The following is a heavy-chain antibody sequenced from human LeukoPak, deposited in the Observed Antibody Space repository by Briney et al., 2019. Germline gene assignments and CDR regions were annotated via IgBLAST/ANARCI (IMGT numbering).Heavy chain of an antibody. J-gene: IGHJ4*02. CDR2: IIPIFGTA. V-gene: IGHV1-69*13. D-gene: IGHD2-2*01. CDR3: ARGLLPQYCSSTSCYAAFRY. CDR1: GYTFTSYG. Sequence: GASVKVSCKASGYTFTSYGISWVRQAPGQGLEWMGGIIPIFGTANYAQKFQGRVTITADESTSTAYMELSSLRSEDTAVYYCARGLLPQYCSSTSCYAAFRYWGQGTLVTVSS.